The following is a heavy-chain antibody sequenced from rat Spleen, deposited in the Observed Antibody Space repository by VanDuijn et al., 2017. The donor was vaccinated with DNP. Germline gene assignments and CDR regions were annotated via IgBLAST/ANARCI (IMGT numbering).Heavy chain of an antibody. V-gene: IGHV5-46*01. J-gene: IGHJ2*01. CDR1: GFSFNNFP. D-gene: IGHD1-3*01. CDR2: IGVSGGST. Sequence: EVQLVESGGGLVQPGRSLKLSCAASGFSFNNFPMAWVRQAPTKGLEWVATIGVSGGSTYYRDSVKGRCTGSRDDAKTTLYLQMNSLRSEDTATYYCTRTDGSYGFDFWGQGVMVTVSS. CDR3: TRTDGSYGFDF.